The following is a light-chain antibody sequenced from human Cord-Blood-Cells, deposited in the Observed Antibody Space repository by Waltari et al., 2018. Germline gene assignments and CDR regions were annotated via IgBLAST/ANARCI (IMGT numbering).Light chain of an antibody. CDR1: RSAVGSYNL. CDR2: EVS. Sequence: QSALTQPASVSGSPGQSITLSCSGTRSAVGSYNLVSWYQQHPGKAPKLMIYEVSKRPSGVSNRFSGSKPGNTASLTISGLQAEDEADYYCCSYAGSSTWVFGGGTKLTVL. V-gene: IGLV2-23*02. CDR3: CSYAGSSTWV. J-gene: IGLJ3*02.